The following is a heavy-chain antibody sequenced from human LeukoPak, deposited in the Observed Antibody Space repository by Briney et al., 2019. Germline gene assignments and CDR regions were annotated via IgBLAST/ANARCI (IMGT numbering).Heavy chain of an antibody. CDR1: GFTFSSYW. D-gene: IGHD1-26*01. J-gene: IGHJ3*02. CDR3: AKGARGRWELLLGAFDI. CDR2: INSDGSST. V-gene: IGHV3-74*01. Sequence: GGSLRLSCAASGFTFSSYWMHWVRQAPGKGLVWVSRINSDGSSTSYADSVKGRFTISRDNARNTLYLQMNSLRAEDTAVYYCAKGARGRWELLLGAFDIWGQGTMVTVSS.